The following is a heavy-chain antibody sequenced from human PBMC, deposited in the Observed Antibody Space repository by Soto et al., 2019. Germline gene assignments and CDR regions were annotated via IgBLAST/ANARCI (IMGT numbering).Heavy chain of an antibody. Sequence: QLQLQESGPGLVKPSETLSLTCTVSGGSISSSSYYWGWLRQPPGKGLEWIGSIYYSGSTYYNPSLKSRGTISVDQSKNQFSLKLSSVTAAATAVYYCAGAIQLWFAYWGQGTLVTVSS. D-gene: IGHD5-18*01. CDR1: GGSISSSSYY. J-gene: IGHJ4*02. CDR3: AGAIQLWFAY. V-gene: IGHV4-39*01. CDR2: IYYSGST.